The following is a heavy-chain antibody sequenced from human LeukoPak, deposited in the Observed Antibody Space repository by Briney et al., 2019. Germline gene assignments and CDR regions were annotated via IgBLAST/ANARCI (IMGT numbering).Heavy chain of an antibody. J-gene: IGHJ4*02. CDR2: INHSGST. Sequence: SETLSLTCAVYGGSFSGYYWSWIRQPPGKGLEWIGEINHSGSTNYNPSLNSRVTISVDTSKNQFSLKLSSVTAADTAVYYCARSKALWLGELSRRFDYWGQGTLVTVSS. V-gene: IGHV4-34*01. D-gene: IGHD3-10*01. CDR1: GGSFSGYY. CDR3: ARSKALWLGELSRRFDY.